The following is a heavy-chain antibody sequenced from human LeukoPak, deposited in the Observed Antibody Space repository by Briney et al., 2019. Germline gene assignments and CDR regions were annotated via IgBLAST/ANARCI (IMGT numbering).Heavy chain of an antibody. CDR3: ARDLPSISVL. V-gene: IGHV3-21*01. J-gene: IGHJ4*02. CDR2: ISSSSTYI. CDR1: GFTFSSYS. Sequence: PGGSLRLSCAASGFTFSSYSMNWVRQAPGKGLEWVSSISSSSTYIYYADSVKGRFTISRDNAKTSLYLQMNSLRAEDTAVYYCARDLPSISVLWGRGTLVSVSS. D-gene: IGHD6-19*01.